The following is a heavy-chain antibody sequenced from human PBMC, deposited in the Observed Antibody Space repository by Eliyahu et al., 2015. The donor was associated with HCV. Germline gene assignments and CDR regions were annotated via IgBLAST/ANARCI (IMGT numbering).Heavy chain of an antibody. CDR2: INAGNGYT. D-gene: IGHD3-22*01. Sequence: SVNISCKASEYTFTNYAIHWVRQAPAPXLEWMGWINAGNGYTKYSQKFQGRVTISRDXSANTAYMDLSGLRSEDTAVYYCARGEXISMVAVIMTNGFFDYWGQGTLVTVSS. J-gene: IGHJ4*02. V-gene: IGHV1-3*01. CDR3: ARGEXISMVAVIMTNGFFDY. CDR1: EYTFTNYA.